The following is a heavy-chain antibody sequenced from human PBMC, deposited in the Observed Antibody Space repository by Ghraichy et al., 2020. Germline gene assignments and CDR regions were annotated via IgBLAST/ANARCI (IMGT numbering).Heavy chain of an antibody. CDR1: GFTLSNYW. CDR3: ARIREGGSRYNAFDI. J-gene: IGHJ3*02. Sequence: GESLNISCAASGFTLSNYWMTWVRQAPGKGVQWVASIKQDASEQYYVDSVRGRFTISRDNAKISLYLQMNSLRAEDTALYYCARIREGGSRYNAFDIWGQGTMVTVSS. CDR2: IKQDASEQ. D-gene: IGHD1-1*01. V-gene: IGHV3-7*01.